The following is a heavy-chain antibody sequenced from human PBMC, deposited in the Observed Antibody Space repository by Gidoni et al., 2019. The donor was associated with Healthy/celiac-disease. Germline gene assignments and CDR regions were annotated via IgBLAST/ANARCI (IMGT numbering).Heavy chain of an antibody. J-gene: IGHJ5*02. Sequence: EVQLLESGGGLVQPGGSLRLSCAASGFTVSSYAMSWVRQAPGKVLEWVVAISGSGGSTYYADSVKGRFTISRDNSKNTLYLQMNSLRAEDTAVYYCARSVGIAVAGNWFDPWGQGTLVTVSS. CDR3: ARSVGIAVAGNWFDP. D-gene: IGHD6-19*01. V-gene: IGHV3-23*01. CDR2: ISGSGGST. CDR1: GFTVSSYA.